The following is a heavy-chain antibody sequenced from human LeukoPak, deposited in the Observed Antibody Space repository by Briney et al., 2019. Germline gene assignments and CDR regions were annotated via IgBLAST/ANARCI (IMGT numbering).Heavy chain of an antibody. V-gene: IGHV3-21*01. Sequence: SGGSLRLSCAASGFTFSSYSMNWVPQAPGKGLDWVSSISSGSSYIYYADSVKGRFTISRDNAKNSLYLQMNSLRAEDTAVYYCARKRIGVLNWFDYWGQGTLVTVSS. CDR2: ISSGSSYI. J-gene: IGHJ5*01. D-gene: IGHD3-22*01. CDR1: GFTFSSYS. CDR3: ARKRIGVLNWFDY.